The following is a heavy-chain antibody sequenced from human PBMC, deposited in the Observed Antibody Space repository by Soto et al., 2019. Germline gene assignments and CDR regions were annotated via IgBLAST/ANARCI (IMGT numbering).Heavy chain of an antibody. Sequence: SETLSLCCTVSGGSITHYCWTWTRQSSETGLEWMGYIYYSGTTTNYNPSLKSRVTLSVDTSKNQFSLKLSSVTAAFTAAYYCDRLTVCRGQGTPV. CDR2: IYYSGTT. CDR3: DRLTVC. D-gene: IGHD4-4*01. CDR1: GGSITHYC. J-gene: IGHJ4*02. V-gene: IGHV4-59*08.